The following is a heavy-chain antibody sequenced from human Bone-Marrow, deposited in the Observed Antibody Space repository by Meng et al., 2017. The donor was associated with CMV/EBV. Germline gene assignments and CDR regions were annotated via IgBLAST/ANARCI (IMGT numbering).Heavy chain of an antibody. CDR2: ISGSGGST. J-gene: IGHJ4*02. CDR1: GFTFWTHA. Sequence: GESLKISCAASGFTFWTHAMSWVRQAPGKGLEWVSAISGSGGSTYYADSVKGRFTISRDNSKNTLYLQMNSLRAEDTAVYYCAKVFSSRGGSYYPLFDYWGQGTLVTSPQ. D-gene: IGHD1-26*01. CDR3: AKVFSSRGGSYYPLFDY. V-gene: IGHV3-23*01.